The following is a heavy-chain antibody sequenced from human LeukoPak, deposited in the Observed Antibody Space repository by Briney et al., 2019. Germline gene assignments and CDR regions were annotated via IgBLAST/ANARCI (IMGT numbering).Heavy chain of an antibody. Sequence: ISSSSSYTNYADSVKGRFTISRDNAKNSLYLQMNSLRAEDTAVYYCARGNEDTAMVFDYWGQGTLVTVSS. CDR3: ARGNEDTAMVFDY. J-gene: IGHJ4*02. CDR2: ISSSSSYT. V-gene: IGHV3-11*06. D-gene: IGHD5-18*01.